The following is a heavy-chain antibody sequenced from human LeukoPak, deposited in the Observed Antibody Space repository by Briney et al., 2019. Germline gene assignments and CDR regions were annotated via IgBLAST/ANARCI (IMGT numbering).Heavy chain of an antibody. J-gene: IGHJ4*02. V-gene: IGHV3-53*01. CDR1: GFTVSSNY. Sequence: GGSLRLSCAASGFTVSSNYMSWVRQAPGKGLEWVSVIYSGGSTYYADSVKGRFTISRDNSQNTLYLQMNSLRAEDTAVYYCARDGVGADYDSSGYYSYWGQGTLVTVSS. CDR3: ARDGVGADYDSSGYYSY. CDR2: IYSGGST. D-gene: IGHD3-22*01.